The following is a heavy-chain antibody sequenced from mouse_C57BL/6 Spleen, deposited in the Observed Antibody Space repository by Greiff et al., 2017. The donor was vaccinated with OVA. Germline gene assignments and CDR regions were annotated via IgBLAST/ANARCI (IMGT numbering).Heavy chain of an antibody. CDR3: ARENYYGYYFDY. J-gene: IGHJ2*01. Sequence: EVQLQQSGPELVKPGASVKMSCKASGYTFTDYNMHWVKQSHGKSLEWIGYINPNNGGTSYNQKFKGKATLTVNKSSSTAYMELRSLTSEDSAVYYCARENYYGYYFDYWGQGTTLTVSS. V-gene: IGHV1-22*01. CDR2: INPNNGGT. CDR1: GYTFTDYN. D-gene: IGHD1-1*01.